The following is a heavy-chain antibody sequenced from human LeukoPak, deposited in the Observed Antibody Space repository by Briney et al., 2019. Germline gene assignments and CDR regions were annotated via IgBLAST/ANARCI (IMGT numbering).Heavy chain of an antibody. CDR1: GGSFSGYY. D-gene: IGHD2-2*01. CDR2: INHSGST. V-gene: IGHV4-34*01. CDR3: ARLPAPGCSSTSCYAHDAFDI. J-gene: IGHJ3*02. Sequence: SETLSLTCAVYGGSFSGYYWSWIRQPPGKGLEWIGEINHSGSTNYNPSLKSRVTISVDTSKNQFSLNLSSLTAAHTAVYYCARLPAPGCSSTSCYAHDAFDIWGQGTMVTVSS.